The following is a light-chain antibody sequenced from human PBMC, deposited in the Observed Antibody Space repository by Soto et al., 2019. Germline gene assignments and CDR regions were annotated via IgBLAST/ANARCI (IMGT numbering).Light chain of an antibody. CDR1: QGISTW. CDR3: QQLNSYPT. CDR2: KAS. Sequence: EIQMTQSPSSVSASVGDRVTITCRASQGISTWLAWYQQKAGKAPKLLIYKASSLESGVPSRFSGSGSGTEFTLTISSLQPDDFATYYCQQLNSYPTFGQGTRLEIK. J-gene: IGKJ5*01. V-gene: IGKV1-5*03.